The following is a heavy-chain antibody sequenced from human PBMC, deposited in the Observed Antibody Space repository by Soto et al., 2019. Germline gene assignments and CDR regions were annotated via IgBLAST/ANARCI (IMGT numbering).Heavy chain of an antibody. CDR1: GYTFTSYG. V-gene: IGHV1-18*01. J-gene: IGHJ3*02. CDR3: AREYYGDYTVSGDDVAFDI. D-gene: IGHD4-17*01. CDR2: ISAYNGNT. Sequence: ASVKVSCKASGYTFTSYGISWVRQAPGQGLEWMGWISAYNGNTNYAQKLQGRVTMTTDTSTSTAYMELRSLRSDDTAVYYCAREYYGDYTVSGDDVAFDIWGQGTMVTVSS.